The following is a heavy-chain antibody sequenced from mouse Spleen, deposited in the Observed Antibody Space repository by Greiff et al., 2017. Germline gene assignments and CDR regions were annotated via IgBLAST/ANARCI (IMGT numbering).Heavy chain of an antibody. CDR2: ISNGGGST. CDR1: GFTFSDYY. J-gene: IGHJ3*01. CDR3: ARGFAY. V-gene: IGHV5-12*02. Sequence: EVHLVESGGGLVQPGGSLKLSCATSGFTFSDYYMYWVRQTPEKRLEWVAYISNGGGSTYYPDTVKGRFTISRDNAKNTLYLQMSRLKSEDTAMYYCARGFAYWGQGTLVTVSA.